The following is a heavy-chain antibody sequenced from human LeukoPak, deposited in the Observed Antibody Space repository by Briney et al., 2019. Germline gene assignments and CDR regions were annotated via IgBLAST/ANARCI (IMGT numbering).Heavy chain of an antibody. V-gene: IGHV4-61*05. CDR2: IYYSGST. D-gene: IGHD3-10*01. CDR1: GGSISSSSYY. CDR3: ASSYGGSGVYNWFDP. J-gene: IGHJ5*02. Sequence: SSETLSLTCTVSGGSISSSSYYWGWIRQPPGKGLEWIGYIYYSGSTNYNPSLKSRVTISVDTSKNQFSLKLSSVTAADTAVYYCASSYGGSGVYNWFDPWGQGTLVTVSS.